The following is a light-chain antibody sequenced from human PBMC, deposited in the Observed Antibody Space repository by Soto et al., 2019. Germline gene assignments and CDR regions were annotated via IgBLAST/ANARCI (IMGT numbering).Light chain of an antibody. CDR2: GAS. CDR3: QQYGTSRPT. V-gene: IGKV3-20*01. CDR1: ESVSSSQ. Sequence: EIELTQSPGTLSLSPGERATLSCRANESVSSSQLVWYQQKLGQAPRLLIYGASSRATGTPDRFSGSGSGTDFTLTISRLEPEDFAVYYCQQYGTSRPTFGGGTKVEIK. J-gene: IGKJ4*01.